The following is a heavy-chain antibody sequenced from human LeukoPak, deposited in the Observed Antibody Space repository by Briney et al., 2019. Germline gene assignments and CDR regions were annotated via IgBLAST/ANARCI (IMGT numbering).Heavy chain of an antibody. Sequence: GGSLRLSCAASGFTFSSYSMNWVRQAPGKGLEWVSSISSSSSYIYYADSVKGRFTTSRDNAKNSLYLQMNSLRAEDTAVYYCARAIKDYYDSSGYYFDYWGQGTLVTVSS. CDR1: GFTFSSYS. V-gene: IGHV3-21*01. D-gene: IGHD3-22*01. CDR3: ARAIKDYYDSSGYYFDY. CDR2: ISSSSSYI. J-gene: IGHJ4*02.